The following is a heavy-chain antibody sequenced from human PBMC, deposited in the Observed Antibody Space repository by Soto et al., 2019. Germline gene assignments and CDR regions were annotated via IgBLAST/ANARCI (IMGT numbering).Heavy chain of an antibody. D-gene: IGHD1-7*01. CDR3: ARASRYYWNYMMY. J-gene: IGHJ4*02. Sequence: QVQLVQSGAEVKKPGASVKVSCKASGYTFSNDAITWVRQAPGQRLEWMGWASAYNGNTNYAQKFKGRVTMTTDTSTSTAYMERRSQRYDDTAVYFCARASRYYWNYMMYWGQGTLVTVSS. CDR1: GYTFSNDA. V-gene: IGHV1-18*01. CDR2: ASAYNGNT.